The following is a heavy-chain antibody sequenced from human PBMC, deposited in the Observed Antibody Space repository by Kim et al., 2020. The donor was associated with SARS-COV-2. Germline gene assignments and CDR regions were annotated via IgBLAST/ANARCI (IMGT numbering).Heavy chain of an antibody. V-gene: IGHV4-4*09. CDR2: T. Sequence: TNSTPALKSRVTISVDTSKIQFSLKLSSVTAADTAVYYCASSGYDYYFDYWGQGTLVTVSS. D-gene: IGHD5-12*01. J-gene: IGHJ4*02. CDR3: ASSGYDYYFDY.